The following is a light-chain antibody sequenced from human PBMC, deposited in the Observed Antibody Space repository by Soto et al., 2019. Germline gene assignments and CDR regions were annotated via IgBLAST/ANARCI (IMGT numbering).Light chain of an antibody. CDR1: QSVSSN. Sequence: EIVMTQSPATLSVSPGERDTLSCRASQSVSSNLAWYQQKPGQAPRLLIYGASTRATGIPARFSGSGSGTEFTLTISSLQSEDFAVYYCQQYNNWPHTFGQGTKVESK. V-gene: IGKV3-15*01. J-gene: IGKJ1*01. CDR3: QQYNNWPHT. CDR2: GAS.